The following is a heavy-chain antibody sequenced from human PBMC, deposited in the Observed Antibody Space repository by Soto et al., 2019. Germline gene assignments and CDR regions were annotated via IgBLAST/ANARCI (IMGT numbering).Heavy chain of an antibody. CDR2: INPNSGGT. Sequence: ASVKVSCKASGYTFTGYYMHWVRQAPGQGLEWMGWINPNSGGTNYAQKFQGWVTMTRDTSISTAYMELSRLRSDDTAVYYCARDDGFGAAGTGAFDIGGQGTMGPVSS. CDR1: GYTFTGYY. CDR3: ARDDGFGAAGTGAFDI. J-gene: IGHJ3*02. D-gene: IGHD6-13*01. V-gene: IGHV1-2*04.